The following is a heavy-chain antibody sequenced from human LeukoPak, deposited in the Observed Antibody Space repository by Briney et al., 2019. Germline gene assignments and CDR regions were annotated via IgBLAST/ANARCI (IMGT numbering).Heavy chain of an antibody. CDR2: ISWNSGSI. J-gene: IGHJ4*02. Sequence: PGGSLRLSCAASGFTFDDYAMHWVRQAPGKGLEWVSGISWNSGSIGYADSVKGRFTISRDNAKNSLYLQMNSLRAEDTALYYCAKGAQTLYYYDSSGYYHPRAAEIDYWGQGTLVTVSS. D-gene: IGHD3-22*01. CDR3: AKGAQTLYYYDSSGYYHPRAAEIDY. V-gene: IGHV3-9*01. CDR1: GFTFDDYA.